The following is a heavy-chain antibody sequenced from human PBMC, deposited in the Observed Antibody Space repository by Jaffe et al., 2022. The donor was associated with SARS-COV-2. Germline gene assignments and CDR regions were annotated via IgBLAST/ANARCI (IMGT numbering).Heavy chain of an antibody. CDR3: ARTNYYDSSDYKGDAFDV. J-gene: IGHJ3*01. CDR2: INPNGGGT. V-gene: IGHV1-2*02. CDR1: GYSFTSYY. Sequence: QVQLVQSGAEVKKPGASVKVSCKTSGYSFTSYYIHWVRQAPGQGLEWMGWINPNGGGTNYAQKFQGRVTMPRDTSISTAYMELSGLRSDDTAVYYCARTNYYDSSDYKGDAFDVWGQGTMVTVSS. D-gene: IGHD3-22*01.